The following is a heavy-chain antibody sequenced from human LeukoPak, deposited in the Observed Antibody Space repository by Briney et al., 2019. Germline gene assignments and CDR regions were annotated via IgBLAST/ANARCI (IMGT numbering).Heavy chain of an antibody. Sequence: ASAKVSSKQSVYTFTRYYLRRVRLAPRRGVECMGIINLSGGSTSYAQNFTDRVTMTRDRFTSTVDMEQSSLRLEDTAVYSCARDYYYGSGSYSANYYIDVGGKGTTVTVSS. CDR3: ARDYYYGSGSYSANYYIDV. D-gene: IGHD3-10*01. CDR1: VYTFTRYY. V-gene: IGHV1-46*01. CDR2: INLSGGST. J-gene: IGHJ6*03.